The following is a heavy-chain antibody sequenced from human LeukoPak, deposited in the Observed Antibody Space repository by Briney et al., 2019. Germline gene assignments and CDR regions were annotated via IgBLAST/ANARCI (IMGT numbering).Heavy chain of an antibody. CDR2: IYYSGST. CDR3: ASSYCSSTSCLDY. D-gene: IGHD2-2*01. Sequence: PSETLSLTCTVSGGSISSSSYYWGWIRQPPGKGLEWIGSIYYSGSTYYNPSLKSRVTISVDTSKNQFSLKLSSVTAADTAVYYCASSYCSSTSCLDYWGQGTLVTVSS. V-gene: IGHV4-39*01. J-gene: IGHJ4*02. CDR1: GGSISSSSYY.